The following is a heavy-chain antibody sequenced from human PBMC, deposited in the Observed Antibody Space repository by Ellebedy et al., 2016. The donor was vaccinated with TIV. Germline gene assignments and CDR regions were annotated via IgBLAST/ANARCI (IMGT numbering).Heavy chain of an antibody. CDR3: ARGPILWFGELLDY. Sequence: AASVKVSCKALGYTFTSYAMHWARQAPGQRLEWMGWINDGNGNTKYSQNFQGRVTITRDTSASTAYMELSSLRSEDTAVYYCARGPILWFGELLDYWGQGTLVTISS. D-gene: IGHD3-10*01. V-gene: IGHV1-3*01. CDR2: INDGNGNT. J-gene: IGHJ4*02. CDR1: GYTFTSYA.